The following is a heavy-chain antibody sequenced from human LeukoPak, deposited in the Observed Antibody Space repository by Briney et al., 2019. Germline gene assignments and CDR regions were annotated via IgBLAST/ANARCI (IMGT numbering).Heavy chain of an antibody. Sequence: SETLSLTCTVSGGSISSGGYYWSWIRQHPGKGLEWIGYIYYSGSTYYNPSLKSRVTISVDTSKNQFSLKLSSVTAADTAVYYCARVTGSIAAAGTPRWFDPWGQGTLVTVSS. J-gene: IGHJ5*02. CDR1: GGSISSGGYY. CDR2: IYYSGST. CDR3: ARVTGSIAAAGTPRWFDP. D-gene: IGHD6-13*01. V-gene: IGHV4-31*03.